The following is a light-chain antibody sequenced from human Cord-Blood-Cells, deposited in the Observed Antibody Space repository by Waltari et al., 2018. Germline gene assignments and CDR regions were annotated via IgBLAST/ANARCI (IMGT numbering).Light chain of an antibody. CDR3: ETWDINTRV. J-gene: IGLJ3*02. CDR1: SGHSSYI. Sequence: QPVLTQSSSASASLGSSVKLTCTLSSGHSSYIIAWHQQQPGKAPRYLMKLEGSGSYNKGSGVPDRFSGSSSGADRYLTIAHLQSGDEADYYCETWDINTRVFGGGTKLTVL. V-gene: IGLV4-60*03. CDR2: LEGSGSY.